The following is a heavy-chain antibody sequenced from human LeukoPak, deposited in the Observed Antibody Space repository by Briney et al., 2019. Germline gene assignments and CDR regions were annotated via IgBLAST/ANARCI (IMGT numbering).Heavy chain of an antibody. Sequence: PGGSLRLSCAASGFTFSSYWMHWVRQAPGKGLEWVSSISSSSSYIYYADSVKGRFTISRDNAKNSLYLQMNSLRAEDTAVYYCARDMFGDQSHFDYWGQGTLVTVSS. J-gene: IGHJ4*02. V-gene: IGHV3-21*01. CDR2: ISSSSSYI. CDR1: GFTFSSYW. D-gene: IGHD3-10*02. CDR3: ARDMFGDQSHFDY.